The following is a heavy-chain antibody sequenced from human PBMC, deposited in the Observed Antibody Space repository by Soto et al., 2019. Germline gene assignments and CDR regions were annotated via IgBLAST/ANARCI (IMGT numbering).Heavy chain of an antibody. V-gene: IGHV5-10-1*01. CDR3: ATETYYYDSSGYVTFDI. D-gene: IGHD3-22*01. CDR1: GYSFTSYW. Sequence: LKLSCKGSGYSFTSYWISWGRQMPREGLEWMGRIDPSDSYTNYSPSFQGHVNISADKSISTAYLQWSSLKASDTAMYYCATETYYYDSSGYVTFDIWGQGTRVNV. J-gene: IGHJ3*02. CDR2: IDPSDSYT.